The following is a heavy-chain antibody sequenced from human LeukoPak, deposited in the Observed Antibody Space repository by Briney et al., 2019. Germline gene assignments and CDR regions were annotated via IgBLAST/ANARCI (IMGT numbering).Heavy chain of an antibody. Sequence: QSGGSLRLSCAASGFTFSSYAMSWVRQAPGKGLEWVSAISGSGGSTYYADSVKGRFTISRDNSKNTLSLQMNSLRAEDTAVYYCAKLKNSSRIYFDYWGQGTLVTVSS. CDR3: AKLKNSSRIYFDY. V-gene: IGHV3-23*01. CDR2: ISGSGGST. D-gene: IGHD6-13*01. J-gene: IGHJ4*02. CDR1: GFTFSSYA.